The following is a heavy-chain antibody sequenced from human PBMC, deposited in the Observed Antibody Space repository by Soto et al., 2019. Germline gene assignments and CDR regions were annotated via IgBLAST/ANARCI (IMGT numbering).Heavy chain of an antibody. V-gene: IGHV3-11*06. CDR3: ARANPMDV. Sequence: PGGSLRLSCVVSGFSFSDYYMSWIRQAPGKGLEWISYISSTGSYTNYADSVKGRFTISRDSASLFLQMNSLRAEDTAVYYCARANPMDVWGHGTTVTVSS. CDR2: ISSTGSYT. CDR1: GFSFSDYY. J-gene: IGHJ6*02.